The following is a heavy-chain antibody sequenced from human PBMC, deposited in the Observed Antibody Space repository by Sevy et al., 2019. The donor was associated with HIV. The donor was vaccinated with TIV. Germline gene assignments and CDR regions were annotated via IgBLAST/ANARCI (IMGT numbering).Heavy chain of an antibody. Sequence: GGSLRLSCAASGFTFSDYYMSWIRRAPGKGLEWVSYVSSSGSTIYYADSVKGRFTISRDNAKNSLYLQTNSLRAEDTAVYYCARGGIAAADPTYYYYYGMDVWGQGTTVTVSS. CDR3: ARGGIAAADPTYYYYYGMDV. CDR2: VSSSGSTI. V-gene: IGHV3-11*01. D-gene: IGHD6-13*01. J-gene: IGHJ6*02. CDR1: GFTFSDYY.